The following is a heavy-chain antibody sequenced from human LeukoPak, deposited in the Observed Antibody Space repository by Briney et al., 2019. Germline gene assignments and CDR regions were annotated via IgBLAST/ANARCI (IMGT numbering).Heavy chain of an antibody. CDR1: GFTFSSYA. CDR2: ISSNGGST. J-gene: IGHJ4*02. CDR3: VKDMATVTPDY. V-gene: IGHV3-64D*06. Sequence: PGGSLRLSCSASGFTFSSYAMHWARQAPGKGLEYVSAISSNGGSTYYADSVKGRFTISRDNSKNTLYLQMSSLRAEDTTVYYCVKDMATVTPDYWGQGTLVTVSS. D-gene: IGHD4-17*01.